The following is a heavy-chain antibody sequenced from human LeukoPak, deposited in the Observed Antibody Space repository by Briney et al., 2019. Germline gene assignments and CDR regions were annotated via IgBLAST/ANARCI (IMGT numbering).Heavy chain of an antibody. J-gene: IGHJ4*02. CDR1: GFTFSRYG. Sequence: PGGSLRLSCVVSGFTFSRYGMTWVRHAPGKGLVWVSRINTDETTTNSADSVEGRFTISRDNAKNTLYLQMNSLRAEDTAVYYCARGGYSINSLDYWGQGTLVTVSS. D-gene: IGHD4-11*01. CDR2: INTDETTT. CDR3: ARGGYSINSLDY. V-gene: IGHV3-74*01.